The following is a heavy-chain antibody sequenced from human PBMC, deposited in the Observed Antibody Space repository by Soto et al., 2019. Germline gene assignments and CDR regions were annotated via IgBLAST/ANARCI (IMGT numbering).Heavy chain of an antibody. J-gene: IGHJ6*03. D-gene: IGHD3-10*01. Sequence: PSETLSLTCTVSGGSISSYYWSWIRQPPGKGLEWIGYIYYSGSTNYNPSLKSRVTISVDTSKNQFSLKLSSVTAADTAVYYCARLRVEDDDGSGSKYYYMYVWGKGTTVTVSS. CDR2: IYYSGST. CDR1: GGSISSYY. CDR3: ARLRVEDDDGSGSKYYYMYV. V-gene: IGHV4-59*08.